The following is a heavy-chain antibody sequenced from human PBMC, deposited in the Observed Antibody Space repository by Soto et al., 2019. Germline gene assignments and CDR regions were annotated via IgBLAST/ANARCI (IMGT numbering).Heavy chain of an antibody. V-gene: IGHV3-33*01. Sequence: QVQLVESGGGVVQPGRSLRLSCAASGFTFSSFGMHWVRQAPGTGLEWVSVIWNDGSDKYYVDSVKGRFTVSRDNSKNTLYLQMNSLRAEDTAVYYCARASYSYASGGENGMDVWGQGTTVTVSS. J-gene: IGHJ6*02. CDR2: IWNDGSDK. D-gene: IGHD3-10*01. CDR1: GFTFSSFG. CDR3: ARASYSYASGGENGMDV.